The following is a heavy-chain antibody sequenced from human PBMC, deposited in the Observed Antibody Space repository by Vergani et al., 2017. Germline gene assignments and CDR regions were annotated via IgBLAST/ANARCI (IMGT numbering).Heavy chain of an antibody. Sequence: QVQLVQSGAEVKKPGSSVKVSCKASGGTFSSYAISGVRQAPGQGLEWMGGIIPIFCTANYAQRLQGRVTITADESTSTAYMEQSSLRSEYTAWYYCARAHSEVLYGDYPYYYYRMDVWGQGTTVTVSS. J-gene: IGHJ6*02. D-gene: IGHD4-17*01. CDR2: IIPIFCTA. CDR1: GGTFSSYA. CDR3: ARAHSEVLYGDYPYYYYRMDV. V-gene: IGHV1-69*12.